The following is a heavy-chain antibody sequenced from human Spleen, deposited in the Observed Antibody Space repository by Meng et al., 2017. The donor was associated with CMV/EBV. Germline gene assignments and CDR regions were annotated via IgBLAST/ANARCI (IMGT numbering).Heavy chain of an antibody. V-gene: IGHV3-23*01. CDR1: GFTFSSYA. D-gene: IGHD6-6*01. Sequence: GESLKISCAASGFTFSSYAMSWVRQAPGKGLEWVSAISGSGGSTYYADSVKGRFTISRDNSKNTLYLQMNSLRAEDTAVYYCAKGYSSSSYYYYGMDVWGQGTTVTV. CDR3: AKGYSSSSYYYYGMDV. CDR2: ISGSGGST. J-gene: IGHJ6*02.